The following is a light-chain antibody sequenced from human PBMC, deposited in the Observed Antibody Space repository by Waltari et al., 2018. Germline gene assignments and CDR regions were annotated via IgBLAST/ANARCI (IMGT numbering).Light chain of an antibody. Sequence: DIQMAQSPSSLSASLGDRVTITCRASQSIDSYLNWYQQQPGTAQKLLIYAASTLQSGVPSRFSGSGSGTDFTVTSSSRQPEDFATYYCQQSDSIPPQFTFGPGTKVDIK. CDR2: AAS. CDR3: QQSDSIPPQFT. CDR1: QSIDSY. J-gene: IGKJ3*01. V-gene: IGKV1-39*01.